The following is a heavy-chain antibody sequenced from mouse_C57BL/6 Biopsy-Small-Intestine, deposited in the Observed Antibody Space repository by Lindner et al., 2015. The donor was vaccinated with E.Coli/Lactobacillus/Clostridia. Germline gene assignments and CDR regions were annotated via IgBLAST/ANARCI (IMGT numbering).Heavy chain of an antibody. V-gene: IGHV5-17*01. Sequence: VQLQESGGGLVKPGGSLKLSCAASGFTFSDYGMHWVRQAPEKGLEWVAYISSGGSTIYYADTVKGRFTISRDNAKNTLFLQMTSLRSEDTAMYYCARTEDYYGNFDVWGTGTTVTVSS. J-gene: IGHJ1*03. CDR1: GFTFSDYG. CDR2: ISSGGSTI. CDR3: ARTEDYYGNFDV. D-gene: IGHD1-1*01.